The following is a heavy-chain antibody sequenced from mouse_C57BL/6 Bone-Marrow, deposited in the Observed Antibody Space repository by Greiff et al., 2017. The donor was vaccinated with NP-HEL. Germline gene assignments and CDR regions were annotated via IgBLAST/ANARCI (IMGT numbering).Heavy chain of an antibody. D-gene: IGHD4-1*02. V-gene: IGHV1-7*01. J-gene: IGHJ4*01. CDR2: INPSSGCT. CDR3: ARYMASTGTRAMDY. Sequence: VQLQQSGAELAKPGASVKLSCKASGYTFTSYWMHWVNQRPGQGLEWIGYINPSSGCTTYNQKFKDKATLTADKSSITAYMQLSSLTYEDSADYYCARYMASTGTRAMDYWGQGTSVTVSS. CDR1: GYTFTSYW.